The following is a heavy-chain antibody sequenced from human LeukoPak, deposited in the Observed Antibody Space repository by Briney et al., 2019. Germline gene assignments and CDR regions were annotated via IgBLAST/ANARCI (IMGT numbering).Heavy chain of an antibody. D-gene: IGHD2-8*02. J-gene: IGHJ6*02. CDR1: GGSISTYY. Sequence: SETLSLTCTVSGGSISTYYWTWIRQPPGKGLEWIGYIYYSGSTNYNPSLKSRVTISVDASKNQFSLKLSSVTAADTAVYYCARGSGVRNYYYYGMDVWGQGTTVTVSS. V-gene: IGHV4-59*12. CDR2: IYYSGST. CDR3: ARGSGVRNYYYYGMDV.